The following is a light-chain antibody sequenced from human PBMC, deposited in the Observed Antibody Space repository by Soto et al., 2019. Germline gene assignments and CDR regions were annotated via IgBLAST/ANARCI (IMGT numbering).Light chain of an antibody. CDR2: TAS. CDR1: QSVGRNY. CDR3: QQYAISPLS. V-gene: IGKV3-20*01. J-gene: IGKJ4*01. Sequence: EIGLTQSPGTLSVSPGEKATLSCRASQSVGRNYLAWYQQNPGQAPRLLIYTASSRATGIADRFSGRGSGTEFTLTISRLEPEDCAVYYCQQYAISPLSFGGGTKVETK.